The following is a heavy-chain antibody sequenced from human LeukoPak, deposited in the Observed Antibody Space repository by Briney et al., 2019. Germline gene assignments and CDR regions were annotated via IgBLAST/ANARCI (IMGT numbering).Heavy chain of an antibody. CDR2: ITPIFGTA. D-gene: IGHD3-22*01. Sequence: ASVKVSCKASGGTFSSYAISWVRQAPGQGLEWMGGITPIFGTANYAQKFQGGVTITADKSTSTAYMELSSLRSEDTAVYYCARSQDYDSSGYYCDYWGQGTLVTVSS. V-gene: IGHV1-69*06. CDR3: ARSQDYDSSGYYCDY. J-gene: IGHJ4*02. CDR1: GGTFSSYA.